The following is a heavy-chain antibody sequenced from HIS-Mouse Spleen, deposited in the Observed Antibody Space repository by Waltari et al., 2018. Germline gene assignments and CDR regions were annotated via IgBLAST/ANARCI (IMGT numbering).Heavy chain of an antibody. J-gene: IGHJ2*01. V-gene: IGHV4-39*07. CDR2: IYYSGST. D-gene: IGHD6-13*01. CDR1: GGSISSNSYC. Sequence: QLQLQESGPGLVKPSEPLALTCTVSGGSISSNSYCWGWIRQPPGKGLEWIGSIYYSGSTYYNPSLKSRVTISVDTSKNQFSLKLSSVTAADTAVYYCAREIPYSSSWYDWYFDLWGRGTLVTVSS. CDR3: AREIPYSSSWYDWYFDL.